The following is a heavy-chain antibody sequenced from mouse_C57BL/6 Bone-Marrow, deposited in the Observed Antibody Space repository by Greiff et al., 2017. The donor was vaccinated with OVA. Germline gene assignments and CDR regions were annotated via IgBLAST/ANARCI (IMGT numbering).Heavy chain of an antibody. V-gene: IGHV1-59*01. CDR2: IDPSDSYT. D-gene: IGHD2-3*01. CDR1: GYTFTSYW. Sequence: VQLQQSGAELVRPGTSVKLSCKASGYTFTSYWMHWVKQRPGQGLEWIGVIDPSDSYTNYNQKFKGKATLTVDTSSSTAYMQLSSLTSEDSAVYYCASHDGYYVGAMDYWGQGTSVTVSS. J-gene: IGHJ4*01. CDR3: ASHDGYYVGAMDY.